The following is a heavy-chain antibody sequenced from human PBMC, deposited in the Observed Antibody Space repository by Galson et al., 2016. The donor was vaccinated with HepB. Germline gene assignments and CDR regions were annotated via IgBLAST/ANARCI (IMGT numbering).Heavy chain of an antibody. J-gene: IGHJ4*02. CDR1: GYTFTSYE. CDR3: VRTWIGASGTEFDY. D-gene: IGHD3-10*01. Sequence: SVKVSCKASGYTFTSYEINWVRQATGQGLEWMGWMNPKSGDTGFAQKFRGRVTMTKDVSTSTVYMELSSLTSGDTGVYYCVRTWIGASGTEFDYWGQGSLVTVSS. CDR2: MNPKSGDT. V-gene: IGHV1-8*01.